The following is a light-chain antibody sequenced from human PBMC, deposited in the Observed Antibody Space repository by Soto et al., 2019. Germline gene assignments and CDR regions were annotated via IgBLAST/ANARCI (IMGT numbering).Light chain of an antibody. CDR2: GAS. CDR3: QRYDISPFP. CDR1: QSVSSTY. V-gene: IGKV3-20*01. Sequence: EIVLTQSPGTLSLSPGERATLSCRASQSVSSTYLAWYQQKPGQAPRLLIYGASSRATGIPDRFSGSGSGTAFTLTISRLYPEDFALYYCQRYDISPFPFGQGTKLEIK. J-gene: IGKJ2*01.